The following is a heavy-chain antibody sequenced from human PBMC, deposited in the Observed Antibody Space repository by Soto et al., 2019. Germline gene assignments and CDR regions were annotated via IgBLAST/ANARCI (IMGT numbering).Heavy chain of an antibody. CDR1: GGSISSINW. J-gene: IGHJ6*02. Sequence: PSETLSLTCAVSGGSISSINWWSWVRQPPGKGLEWIGEIYHSGSTNYNPSLKSRVTISVDKSKNQFSLKLSSVTAADTAVYYCARVNVLRFLERTYYYYGMDVWGQGTTVTVSS. D-gene: IGHD3-3*01. V-gene: IGHV4-4*02. CDR2: IYHSGST. CDR3: ARVNVLRFLERTYYYYGMDV.